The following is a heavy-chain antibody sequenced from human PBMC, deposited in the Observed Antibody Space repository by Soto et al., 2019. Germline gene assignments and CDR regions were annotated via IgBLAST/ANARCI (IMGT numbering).Heavy chain of an antibody. CDR3: ARDLSHSGYDFDY. J-gene: IGHJ4*02. Sequence: EVQLVESGGGLVQPGGSLRLSCAASGFTFSRYSMHWVRQAPGKGLEWVSYITGSSSTRYYADSVEGRFTISRDNAKNSMYLKMNSLRDEDTAVYYCARDLSHSGYDFDYWGQGTLVTVSS. V-gene: IGHV3-48*02. D-gene: IGHD5-12*01. CDR2: ITGSSSTR. CDR1: GFTFSRYS.